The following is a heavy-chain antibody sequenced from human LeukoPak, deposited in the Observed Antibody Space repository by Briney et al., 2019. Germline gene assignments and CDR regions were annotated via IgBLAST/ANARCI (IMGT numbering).Heavy chain of an antibody. CDR3: ARVYYDELAFDM. V-gene: IGHV4-31*01. D-gene: IGHD3-22*01. J-gene: IGHJ3*02. Sequence: SQTLSLTCTVSGGSISSGGSCWSWIRPHPGKGLEWIGYIYYSASTNSNPSSHGPVTISTDTTKNHFYLNSRSVPAAHTAVYYCARVYYDELAFDMWGEGTMVTVS. CDR1: GGSISSGGSC. CDR2: IYYSAST.